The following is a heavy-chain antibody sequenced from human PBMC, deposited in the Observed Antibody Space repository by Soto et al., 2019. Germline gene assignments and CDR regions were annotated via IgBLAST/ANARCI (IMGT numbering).Heavy chain of an antibody. V-gene: IGHV3-23*01. CDR2: ISGSGGST. D-gene: IGHD6-19*01. CDR1: GFTFSSYA. Sequence: EVQLLESGGGLVQPGGSLRLSCAASGFTFSSYAMSWVRQAPGKGLEWVSAISGSGGSTYYADSVKGRFTISRDNSKNTLYLQMNSLRDEDTAVYYCATYLYSSGWYLGYWGQGTLVTVSS. J-gene: IGHJ4*02. CDR3: ATYLYSSGWYLGY.